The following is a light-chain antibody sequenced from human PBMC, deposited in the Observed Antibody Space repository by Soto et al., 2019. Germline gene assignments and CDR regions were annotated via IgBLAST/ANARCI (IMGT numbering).Light chain of an antibody. CDR2: KAS. Sequence: DIQMTQSPSTLSASVGDRVTITCRASQIISSWLAWYQQKPGKAPKLLIYKASSLESGVPSRFSGSGSGTEFTLTISSLQPDDFATYCFQQYNSYPNTFGQGPKLDIK. CDR1: QIISSW. CDR3: QQYNSYPNT. V-gene: IGKV1-5*03. J-gene: IGKJ2*01.